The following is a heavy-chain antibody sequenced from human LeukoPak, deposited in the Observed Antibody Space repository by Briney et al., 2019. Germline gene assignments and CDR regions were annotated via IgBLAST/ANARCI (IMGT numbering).Heavy chain of an antibody. CDR3: ARVVYSSGWYPHVY. V-gene: IGHV3-74*01. CDR2: INSDGSST. J-gene: IGHJ4*02. D-gene: IGHD6-19*01. CDR1: GFTFSSYW. Sequence: GGSLRLSCAASGFTFSSYWMHWVRQAPGKGLVWVSRINSDGSSTSYADSVKGRFTISRDNAKNTLYLQMNSLRAEDTAVYYCARVVYSSGWYPHVYWGQGTLVTVSS.